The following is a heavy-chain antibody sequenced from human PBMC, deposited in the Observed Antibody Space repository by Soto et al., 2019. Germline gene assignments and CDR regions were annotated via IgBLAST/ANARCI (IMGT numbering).Heavy chain of an antibody. CDR2: ISWDGGST. Sequence: RRLSCAASGFTFDDYAMHWVRQAPGKGLEWVSLISWDGGSTYYADSVKGRFTISRDNSKNSLYLQVNSLRAEDTALYYCAKDKYSGSYPNKYYYYYGMDVWGQGTTVTVS. V-gene: IGHV3-43D*04. CDR3: AKDKYSGSYPNKYYYYYGMDV. J-gene: IGHJ6*02. CDR1: GFTFDDYA. D-gene: IGHD1-26*01.